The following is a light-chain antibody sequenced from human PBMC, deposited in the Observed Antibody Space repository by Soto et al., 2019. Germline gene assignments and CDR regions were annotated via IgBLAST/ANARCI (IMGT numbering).Light chain of an antibody. CDR2: EVT. V-gene: IGLV2-14*01. Sequence: QSALTQPASVSGSPGQSITISCTGTSSDVGGYNYVSWFQQHPGKAPKLIIYEVTNRPSGVSDRFSGPKSGNTASLTISGLQAEDEADYYCSSYTRSSTWVFGGGTKLTVL. CDR1: SSDVGGYNY. J-gene: IGLJ3*02. CDR3: SSYTRSSTWV.